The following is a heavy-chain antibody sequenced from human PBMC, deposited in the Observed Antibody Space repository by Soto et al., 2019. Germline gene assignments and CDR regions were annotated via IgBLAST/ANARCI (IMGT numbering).Heavy chain of an antibody. J-gene: IGHJ4*02. V-gene: IGHV3-11*01. CDR2: ISSGDTTI. CDR3: ARDSLIRGFDY. Sequence: QVQLVESGGGLVKPEGSLRLSCAASAFTFSDYYMSWIRQAPGKGLEWVSYISSGDTTISYADSVKGRFTISRDNAKNSLYLQMNSLRAEDTAVYYCARDSLIRGFDYWGQGALVTVSS. CDR1: AFTFSDYY. D-gene: IGHD3-10*01.